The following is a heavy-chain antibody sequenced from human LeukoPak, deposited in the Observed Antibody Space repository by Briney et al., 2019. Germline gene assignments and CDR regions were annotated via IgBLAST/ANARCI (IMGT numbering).Heavy chain of an antibody. CDR2: IRYDGSNK. V-gene: IGHV3-33*01. CDR3: ARGRQPDC. CDR1: GFTFSSYG. Sequence: PGGSLRLSCAASGFTFSSYGMHWVRQAPGKGLQWVAVIRYDGSNKYYADSVKGRFTISRDNSMNTVYLQMSSLRAEDTAVYYCARGRQPDCWGQGTLVTVSS. D-gene: IGHD2-2*01. J-gene: IGHJ4*02.